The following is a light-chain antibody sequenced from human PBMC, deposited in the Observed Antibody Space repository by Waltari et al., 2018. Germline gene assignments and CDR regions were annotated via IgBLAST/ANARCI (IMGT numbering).Light chain of an antibody. CDR1: SRAVGGHTP. Sequence: QSALTQPASVSGSPGQSITIPCTGTSRAVGGHTPVAWYQQHPGQAPKLLIYDVSKWPSGVSDRFSGSKSGNTASLTISGLQAEDEADYYCNSYTSSTTWVFGGGTRVTVL. J-gene: IGLJ3*02. CDR3: NSYTSSTTWV. V-gene: IGLV2-14*03. CDR2: DVS.